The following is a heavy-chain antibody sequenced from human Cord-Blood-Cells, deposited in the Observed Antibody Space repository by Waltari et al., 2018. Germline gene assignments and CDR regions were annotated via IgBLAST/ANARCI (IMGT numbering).Heavy chain of an antibody. J-gene: IGHJ4*02. D-gene: IGHD2-2*01. CDR2: IYHSGST. Sequence: QVQLQESGPGLVKPSETLSLTCAVSGYSISSGYYWGWIRQPPGKGLEWIGSIYHSGSTYYNPSLKSRVTISVDTSKNQFSLKLSSVTAADTAVYYCARLGEDCSSTSCFDYWGQGTLVTVSS. CDR1: GYSISSGYY. V-gene: IGHV4-38-2*01. CDR3: ARLGEDCSSTSCFDY.